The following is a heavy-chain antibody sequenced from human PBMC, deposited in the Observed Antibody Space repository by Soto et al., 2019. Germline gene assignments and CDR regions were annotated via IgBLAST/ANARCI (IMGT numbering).Heavy chain of an antibody. CDR1: GGSFSGYY. D-gene: IGHD3-3*02. Sequence: PSETLSLTCAVYGGSFSGYYWSWIRQPPGKGLEWIGEINHSGSTNYNPSLKSRVTISVDTSKNQFSLKLSSVTAADTAVYYCGRLAGPGYYYYYGMDVWGQGTTVTVSS. CDR2: INHSGST. CDR3: GRLAGPGYYYYYGMDV. V-gene: IGHV4-34*01. J-gene: IGHJ6*02.